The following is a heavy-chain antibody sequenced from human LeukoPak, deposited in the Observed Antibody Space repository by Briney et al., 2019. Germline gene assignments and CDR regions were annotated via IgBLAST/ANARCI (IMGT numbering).Heavy chain of an antibody. CDR1: GFTFSSFA. CDR3: VPLPAGNFPGFDY. Sequence: GGSLRLSCTASGFTFSSFAMSWVRLAPGKGLEWVSTVDHSFGTTHYADSVKGRFTISRDDSKNTVSLRMNSLRVEDAALYYCVPLPAGNFPGFDYWGQGTRVTVSS. V-gene: IGHV3-23*01. CDR2: VDHSFGTT. D-gene: IGHD1-7*01. J-gene: IGHJ4*02.